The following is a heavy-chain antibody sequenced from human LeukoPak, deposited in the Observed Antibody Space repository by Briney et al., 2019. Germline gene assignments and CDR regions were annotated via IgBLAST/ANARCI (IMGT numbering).Heavy chain of an antibody. CDR2: ISYDGSNK. D-gene: IGHD5-18*01. CDR3: ARGVDTAFDY. J-gene: IGHJ4*02. Sequence: GGSLRLSCAASGFTFSSYAMHWVRQAPGKGLEWVAVISYDGSNKYYADSVKGRFTISRDNSKNTLYLQMNSLRAEDTAVYYCARGVDTAFDYWGQGTLVTVSS. CDR1: GFTFSSYA. V-gene: IGHV3-30-3*01.